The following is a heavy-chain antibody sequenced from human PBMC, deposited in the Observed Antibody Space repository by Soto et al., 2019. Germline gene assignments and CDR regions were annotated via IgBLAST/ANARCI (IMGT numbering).Heavy chain of an antibody. Sequence: SETLSLTCTVSGGSISSYYWSWIRQPPGKGLEWIGYIYYSGSTNYNPSLKSRVTISVDTSKSTAYMELRSLRSDDTAVYYCAREYCSSTSCYLSYWGQGTLVTVSS. CDR2: IYYSGST. D-gene: IGHD2-2*01. V-gene: IGHV4-59*01. CDR3: AREYCSSTSCYLSY. CDR1: GGSISSYY. J-gene: IGHJ4*02.